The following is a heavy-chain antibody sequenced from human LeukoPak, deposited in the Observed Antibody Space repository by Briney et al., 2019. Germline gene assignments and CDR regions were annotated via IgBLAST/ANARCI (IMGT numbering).Heavy chain of an antibody. CDR3: ARVAVGASYFDY. J-gene: IGHJ4*02. D-gene: IGHD1-26*01. Sequence: ASVKVSCKASGYTFTSYGISWVRQAPGQGLEWMGWISAYNGNTNYAQKLQGRVTMTTDTSTSTAYMELRSLRSEDTAVYYCARVAVGASYFDYRGQGTLVTVSS. CDR1: GYTFTSYG. V-gene: IGHV1-18*01. CDR2: ISAYNGNT.